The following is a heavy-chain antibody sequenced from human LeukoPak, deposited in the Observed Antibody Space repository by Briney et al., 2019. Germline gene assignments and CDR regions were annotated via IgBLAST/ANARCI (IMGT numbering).Heavy chain of an antibody. CDR2: IIPILGIA. CDR1: GGTFSSYA. CDR3: AREDTMVRGVIITLGGFDY. J-gene: IGHJ4*02. V-gene: IGHV1-69*04. Sequence: SVKVSCKASGGTFSSYAISWVRQAPGQGLEWMGRIIPILGIANYAQKFQGRVTITADKSTSTAYMELSSLRSEDTAVYYCAREDTMVRGVIITLGGFDYWGQGTLVTVSS. D-gene: IGHD3-10*01.